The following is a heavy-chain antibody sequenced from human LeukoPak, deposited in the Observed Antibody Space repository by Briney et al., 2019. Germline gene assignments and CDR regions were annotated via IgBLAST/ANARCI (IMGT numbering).Heavy chain of an antibody. CDR3: ARGEGSSADY. D-gene: IGHD6-6*01. Sequence: ASVKVSCKASGYTFTSYYMHWVRQAPGQGLEWMGIINPSGGSTSYAQKLQGRVTMTTDTSTSTAYMELRSLRSDDTAVYYCARGEGSSADYWGQGTLVTVSS. V-gene: IGHV1-46*01. CDR2: INPSGGST. J-gene: IGHJ4*02. CDR1: GYTFTSYY.